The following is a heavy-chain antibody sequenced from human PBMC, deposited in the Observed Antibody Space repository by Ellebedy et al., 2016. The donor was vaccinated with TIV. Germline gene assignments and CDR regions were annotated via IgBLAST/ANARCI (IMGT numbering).Heavy chain of an antibody. Sequence: AALVKVSCKASGYTFTSYFMYWVRQAPGQGLEWMGTINPSVGNTTYAQKPQGRVTMTRDTSTGTVYMELTSLRSEATAVYYCARGGVYNWNDAYHFDYWGQGTLVAVSS. V-gene: IGHV1-46*01. CDR3: ARGGVYNWNDAYHFDY. CDR2: INPSVGNT. CDR1: GYTFTSYF. J-gene: IGHJ4*02. D-gene: IGHD1-20*01.